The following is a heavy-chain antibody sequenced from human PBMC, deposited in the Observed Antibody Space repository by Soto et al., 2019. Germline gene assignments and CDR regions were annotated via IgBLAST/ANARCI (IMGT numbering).Heavy chain of an antibody. Sequence: GSLRLSCAASGFTFSSYAMSWVRQAPGKGLEWVTAISGSGGSTYYADSVKGRFTISRDNSKNTRYLQMNSLRAEDTAVYNCAKDLSGGPDSGSYAIGYWGQGTLVTVSS. D-gene: IGHD1-26*01. CDR2: ISGSGGST. CDR1: GFTFSSYA. CDR3: AKDLSGGPDSGSYAIGY. V-gene: IGHV3-23*01. J-gene: IGHJ4*02.